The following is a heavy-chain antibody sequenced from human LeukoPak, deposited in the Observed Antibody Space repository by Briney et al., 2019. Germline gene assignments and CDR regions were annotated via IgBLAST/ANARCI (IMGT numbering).Heavy chain of an antibody. D-gene: IGHD6-13*01. V-gene: IGHV1-69*13. CDR1: GGTFSSYA. CDR3: ARADSSWYYQIRGTLDY. Sequence: GASVKVSCKASGGTFSSYAISWVRQAPGQGLEWMGGITPIFGTANYAQKFQGRVTITADESTSTAYMELSSLRSEDTAVYYCARADSSWYYQIRGTLDYWGQGTLVTVSS. J-gene: IGHJ4*02. CDR2: ITPIFGTA.